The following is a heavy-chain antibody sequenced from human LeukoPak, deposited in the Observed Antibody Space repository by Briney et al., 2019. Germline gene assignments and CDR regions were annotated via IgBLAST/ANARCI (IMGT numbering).Heavy chain of an antibody. D-gene: IGHD3-10*01. V-gene: IGHV3-53*01. Sequence: GGSLRLSCAASGFTVRSNFMSWVRQAPGKGLEWVSVIYSGGSTYYADSVKGRFTISRDNSKNTLYLQMNSLRAEDTAVYYCARAPPYYYGSGSYWYYYGMDVWGQGTTVTVSS. J-gene: IGHJ6*02. CDR1: GFTVRSNF. CDR2: IYSGGST. CDR3: ARAPPYYYGSGSYWYYYGMDV.